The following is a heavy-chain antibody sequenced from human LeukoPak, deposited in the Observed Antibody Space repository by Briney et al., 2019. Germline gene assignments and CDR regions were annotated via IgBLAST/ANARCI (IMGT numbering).Heavy chain of an antibody. CDR3: ARAGIVGATAPNWFDP. D-gene: IGHD1-26*01. V-gene: IGHV3-21*01. Sequence: GGSLRLSCAASGFTFSGSSMNWVRQAPGKGLEWVSFISTSSSYIYYGDSVKGRFTISRDNAKNSLYLQMNSLRAEDTAVYYCARAGIVGATAPNWFDPWGQGTLVTVSS. CDR1: GFTFSGSS. CDR2: ISTSSSYI. J-gene: IGHJ5*02.